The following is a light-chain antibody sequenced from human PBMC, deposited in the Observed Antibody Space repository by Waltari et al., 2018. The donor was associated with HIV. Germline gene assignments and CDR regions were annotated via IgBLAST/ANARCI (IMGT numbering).Light chain of an antibody. V-gene: IGLV6-57*01. J-gene: IGLJ3*02. CDR2: ENK. CDR1: SGNIASDP. CDR3: LSYDGVNQV. Sequence: NFILTQPHPVSGSPGKTVTISCTRSSGNIASDPVQWYQLRPDNSPSNLIYENKQRRAGFPDRFSGSIDRSTNSASLTISGLMAEDEADYYCLSYDGVNQVFGGGTKLTVL.